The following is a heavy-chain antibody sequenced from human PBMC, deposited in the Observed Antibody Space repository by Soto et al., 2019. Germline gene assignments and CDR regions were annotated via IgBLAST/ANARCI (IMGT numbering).Heavy chain of an antibody. CDR3: ARRHAGEYTYYYGMDV. Sequence: GESLKISCKGSGYSFTSYWISWVRQMPGKGLEWMGRIDPSDSYTNYSPSFQGHVTLSTDKSISTAYLQWSSLKASDTAMYYCARRHAGEYTYYYGMDVWGERTTVTVSS. V-gene: IGHV5-10-1*01. CDR2: IDPSDSYT. CDR1: GYSFTSYW. D-gene: IGHD3-10*01. J-gene: IGHJ6*04.